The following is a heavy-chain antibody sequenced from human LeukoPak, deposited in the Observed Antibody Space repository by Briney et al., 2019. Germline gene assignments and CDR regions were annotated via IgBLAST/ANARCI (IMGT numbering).Heavy chain of an antibody. CDR1: GYTFTCYG. D-gene: IGHD3-16*02. J-gene: IGHJ5*02. Sequence: ASVKVSCKASGYTFTCYGISWVRQAPGQGLEWMGWISAYNGNTNYAQKLQGRVTMTTDTSTSTAYMELRSLRSDDTAVYYCARVSLPYDYVWGSYRPYNWFDPWGQGTLVTVSS. CDR3: ARVSLPYDYVWGSYRPYNWFDP. CDR2: ISAYNGNT. V-gene: IGHV1-18*01.